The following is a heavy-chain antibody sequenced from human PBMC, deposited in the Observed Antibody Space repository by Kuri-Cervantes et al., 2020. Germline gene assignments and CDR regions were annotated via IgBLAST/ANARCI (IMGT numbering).Heavy chain of an antibody. CDR3: ARVVGTTAPNY. D-gene: IGHD1-26*01. V-gene: IGHV3-21*01. CDR2: ISSSSSYI. J-gene: IGHJ4*02. CDR1: GFTFSSYS. Sequence: GESLKISCAASGFTFSSYSMNWVRQAPGKGLEWVSSISSSSSYIYYADSVKGRFTISRDNAKNSLYLQMNSLRAEDTAVYYCARVVGTTAPNYWGQGTLVTVSS.